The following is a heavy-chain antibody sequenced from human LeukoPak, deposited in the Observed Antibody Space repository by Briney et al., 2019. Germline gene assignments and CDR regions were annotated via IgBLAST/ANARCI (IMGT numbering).Heavy chain of an antibody. V-gene: IGHV3-21*01. D-gene: IGHD3-22*01. J-gene: IGHJ3*02. CDR1: GFTFSSYS. Sequence: PGGSLRLSCAASGFTFSSYSMNWVRQAPGKGLEWVSSISSSSSYIYYADSVKGRFTISRDNAKNSLYLQMNSLRAEDTAVYYCARDFVYYDSSVWDRRRSSVAFDIWGQGTMVTVSS. CDR3: ARDFVYYDSSVWDRRRSSVAFDI. CDR2: ISSSSSYI.